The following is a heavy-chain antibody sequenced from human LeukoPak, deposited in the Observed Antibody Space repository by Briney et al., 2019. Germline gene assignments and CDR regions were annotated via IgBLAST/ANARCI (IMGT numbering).Heavy chain of an antibody. CDR3: ARDDDFWSGYSIDY. Sequence: GGSLRLSCAASGFTFSSYSMNWVRQAPGKGLEWVSSISSSSSTMSYADSVKGRFTISRDSAKNSLYLQMNSLRAEDTAVYYCARDDDFWSGYSIDYWGQGTLVTVSS. CDR2: ISSSSSTM. CDR1: GFTFSSYS. D-gene: IGHD3-3*01. V-gene: IGHV3-48*01. J-gene: IGHJ4*02.